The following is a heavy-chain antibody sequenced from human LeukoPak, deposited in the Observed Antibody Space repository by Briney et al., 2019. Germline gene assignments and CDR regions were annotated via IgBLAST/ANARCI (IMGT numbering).Heavy chain of an antibody. CDR1: GGSFSGYY. V-gene: IGHV4-34*01. CDR2: INHSGST. Sequence: SETLSLTCAVYGGSFSGYYWSWIRQPPGKGLEWIGEINHSGSTNYNPSLESRVTISVDTSKNQFSLKLSSVTAADTAVYYCARAGYYYYMDVWGKGTTVTVSS. CDR3: ARAGYYYYMDV. J-gene: IGHJ6*03.